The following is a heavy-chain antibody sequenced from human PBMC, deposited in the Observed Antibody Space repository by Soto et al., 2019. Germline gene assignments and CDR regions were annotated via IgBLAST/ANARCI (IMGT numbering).Heavy chain of an antibody. Sequence: QVQLVQSGAEVKKSGASVMVSCKASGYTFTGYYVHWVRQAPGQGLEWMGWINPNNSGTNYVQKLQGRVTMTRDTSISTAYMELSRLTSDDSAVYYCARDLPIVGPTTWDYWGQGTLVTVSS. CDR1: GYTFTGYY. D-gene: IGHD1-26*01. CDR2: INPNNSGT. V-gene: IGHV1-2*02. CDR3: ARDLPIVGPTTWDY. J-gene: IGHJ4*02.